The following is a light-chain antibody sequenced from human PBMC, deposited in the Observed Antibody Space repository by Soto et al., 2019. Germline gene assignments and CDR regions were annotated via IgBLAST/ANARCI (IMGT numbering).Light chain of an antibody. CDR1: QGINNY. V-gene: IGKV1-9*01. Sequence: DLQLTQSPSFLSASVGDRVTITCRASQGINNYLAWYQQRPGTAPKLLIYAASTLQSGIPSRFSGSGSGTDFTLTISSLQPEDFATYYCQQFSRYPLTFGGGTKVEIK. CDR2: AAS. J-gene: IGKJ4*01. CDR3: QQFSRYPLT.